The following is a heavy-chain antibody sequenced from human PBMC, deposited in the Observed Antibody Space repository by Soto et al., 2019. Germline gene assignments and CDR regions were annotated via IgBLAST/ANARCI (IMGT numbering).Heavy chain of an antibody. Sequence: GGSLRLSCAASGFTFSSYSMNWVRQAPGKGLEWVSSISSSSSYIYYADSVKGRFTISRDNAKNSLYLQMNSLRAEDTAVYYCARPQQLWFGVQNYYYYYYMDVWGKGTTVTVSS. V-gene: IGHV3-21*01. CDR3: ARPQQLWFGVQNYYYYYYMDV. D-gene: IGHD3-10*01. J-gene: IGHJ6*03. CDR2: ISSSSSYI. CDR1: GFTFSSYS.